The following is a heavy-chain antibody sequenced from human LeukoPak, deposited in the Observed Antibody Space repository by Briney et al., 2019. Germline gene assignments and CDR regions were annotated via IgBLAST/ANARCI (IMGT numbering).Heavy chain of an antibody. CDR1: GFTFNNYA. V-gene: IGHV3-30*04. D-gene: IGHD6-19*01. Sequence: GGSLRLSCAASGFTFNNYAMHWVRQAPGKGLEWVAIISYDGTNKYYANSVKGRFTISRDNSKNTLYLQMNSLRAEDTAVYYCAKEITRPNRAVAGLNYWGQGTLVTVSS. CDR3: AKEITRPNRAVAGLNY. J-gene: IGHJ4*02. CDR2: ISYDGTNK.